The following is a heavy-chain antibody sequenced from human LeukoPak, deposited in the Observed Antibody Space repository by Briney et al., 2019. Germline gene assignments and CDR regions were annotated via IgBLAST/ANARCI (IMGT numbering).Heavy chain of an antibody. V-gene: IGHV4-61*08. J-gene: IGHJ4*02. CDR2: IYYSGST. Sequence: SETLSLACTVSGGSVSSGGSFWNWIRQPPGKGLEWIGYIYYSGSTNYSPSLKGRVTISVDTSKNQFSLKLSSVTAADTAVYYCARGLAAAGTSYFDYWGQGTLVTVSS. D-gene: IGHD6-13*01. CDR1: GGSVSSGGSF. CDR3: ARGLAAAGTSYFDY.